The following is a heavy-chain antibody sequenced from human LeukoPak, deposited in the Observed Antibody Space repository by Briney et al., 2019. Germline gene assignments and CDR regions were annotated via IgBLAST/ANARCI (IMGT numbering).Heavy chain of an antibody. CDR3: ARGLTSLDY. CDR2: ISGGGGGT. J-gene: IGHJ4*02. D-gene: IGHD3-9*01. CDR1: GFTFNTNG. Sequence: PGGSLRLPCAASGFTFNTNGMSWVRQAPGKGLEWVSSISGGGGGTYYADSVKGRFTISRDNSKNTVYLQMNSLRVEDTAIYYCARGLTSLDYWGQGTLVTVSS. V-gene: IGHV3-23*01.